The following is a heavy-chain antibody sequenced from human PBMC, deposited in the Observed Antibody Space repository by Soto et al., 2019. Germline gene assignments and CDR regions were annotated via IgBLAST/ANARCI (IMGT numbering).Heavy chain of an antibody. CDR3: ARALKDTVMAHHAFDL. V-gene: IGHV5-51*01. Sequence: GESLKISCKGSGYIFTSDVIGWVRQMPGKGLEWLGIIYPGDSDTRYSPSFQGQVTISADKSITTAYLQWSRLKASDTAMYSCARALKDTVMAHHAFDLGGQGRMVTVS. J-gene: IGHJ3*01. D-gene: IGHD5-18*01. CDR2: IYPGDSDT. CDR1: GYIFTSDV.